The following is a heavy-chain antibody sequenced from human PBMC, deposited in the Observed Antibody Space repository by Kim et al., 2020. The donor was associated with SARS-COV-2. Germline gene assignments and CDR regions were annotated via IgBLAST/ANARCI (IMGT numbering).Heavy chain of an antibody. V-gene: IGHV4-39*01. CDR1: GGSISSSSYY. D-gene: IGHD1-26*01. Sequence: SETLSLTCTVSGGSISSSSYYWGWIRQPPGKGLEWIGSIYYSGSTYYNPSLKSRVTISVDTSKNQFSLKLSSVTAADTAVYYCATLIEGSPYYFDYWGQGTLVTVSS. CDR3: ATLIEGSPYYFDY. CDR2: IYYSGST. J-gene: IGHJ4*02.